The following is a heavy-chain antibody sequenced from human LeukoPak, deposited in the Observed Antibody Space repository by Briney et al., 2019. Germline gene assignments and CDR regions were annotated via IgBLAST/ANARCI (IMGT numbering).Heavy chain of an antibody. CDR1: GGSISSYY. V-gene: IGHV4-59*01. CDR3: ARDLGVMVMAFDI. Sequence: SETLSLTCTVSGGSISSYYWSWIRQPPGKRLEWIGYIYYSGSTSYNPSLKSRVTISVDTSKNQISLKLSSVTAADTAVYYCARDLGVMVMAFDIWGQETMLTVSS. D-gene: IGHD3-22*01. CDR2: IYYSGST. J-gene: IGHJ3*02.